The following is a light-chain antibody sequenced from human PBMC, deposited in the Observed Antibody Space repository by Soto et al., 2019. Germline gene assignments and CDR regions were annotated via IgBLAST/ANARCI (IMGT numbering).Light chain of an antibody. CDR3: QHRSNSPPTWT. CDR1: QSIGTY. V-gene: IGKV3-11*01. CDR2: DAS. Sequence: EIVLTQSPATLSLSPGDRATLSCRASQSIGTYLAWYQQKRGQAPSLLIYDASNRATGIPARFRGRGSGTDFTLTISSLEPEDFAVYFCQHRSNSPPTWTFGQGTKVEIK. J-gene: IGKJ1*01.